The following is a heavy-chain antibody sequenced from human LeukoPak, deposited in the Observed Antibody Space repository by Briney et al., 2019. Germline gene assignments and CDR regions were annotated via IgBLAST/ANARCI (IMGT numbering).Heavy chain of an antibody. CDR2: VTSKSDGGTT. V-gene: IGHV3-15*01. CDR3: TTQYY. CDR1: GFTFSNAW. Sequence: PGGSLRLSCVASGFTFSNAWMSWVRQAPGKGLEWVGRVTSKSDGGTTDYAAPVKGRFTISRDDSKNTLYLQMNSLKIEDTAVYYCTTQYYWGQGTLVTVSS. J-gene: IGHJ4*02.